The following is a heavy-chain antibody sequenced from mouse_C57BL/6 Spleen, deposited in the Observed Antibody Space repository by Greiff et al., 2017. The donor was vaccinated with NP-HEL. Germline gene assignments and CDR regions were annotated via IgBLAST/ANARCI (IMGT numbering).Heavy chain of an antibody. D-gene: IGHD1-1*01. CDR3: ARDTTVDHWYFDV. CDR2: INPSTGGT. Sequence: VQLQQSGPELVKPGASVKISCKASGYSFTGYYMNWVKQSPEKSLEWIGEINPSTGGTTYNQKFKAKATLTVDKSSITAYMQLSSLTSEDSAVYYCARDTTVDHWYFDVWGTGTTVTVSS. J-gene: IGHJ1*03. CDR1: GYSFTGYY. V-gene: IGHV1-42*01.